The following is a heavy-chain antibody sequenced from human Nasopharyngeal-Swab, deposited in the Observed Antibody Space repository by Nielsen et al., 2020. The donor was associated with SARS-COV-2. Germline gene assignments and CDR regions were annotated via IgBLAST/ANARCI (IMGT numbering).Heavy chain of an antibody. D-gene: IGHD6-19*01. CDR1: GFTFDDYA. Sequence: GGSLRLSCAASGFTFDDYAMHWVRQAPGKGLEWVSGITWNSGGISYADSVKGRFTISRDNAKNSLYLQMNSLRPEDTALYYCAKLGAQGAVADYFDSWGQGTLVTISS. J-gene: IGHJ4*02. CDR3: AKLGAQGAVADYFDS. CDR2: ITWNSGGI. V-gene: IGHV3-9*01.